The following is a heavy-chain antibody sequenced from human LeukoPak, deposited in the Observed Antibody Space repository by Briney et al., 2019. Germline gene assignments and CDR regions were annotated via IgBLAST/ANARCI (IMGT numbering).Heavy chain of an antibody. J-gene: IGHJ4*02. CDR1: GFTLRDYV. CDR2: IEPSGTAL. V-gene: IGHV3-11*01. Sequence: PGGSLRLSCAASGFTLRDYVMSWVRQAPGKGLEWVSYIEPSGTALFYADSVKGRFTISRDNGKNSLYLQLRSLRADDTAVYYCARAVYNWNWGQGTLVTVSS. D-gene: IGHD1-20*01. CDR3: ARAVYNWN.